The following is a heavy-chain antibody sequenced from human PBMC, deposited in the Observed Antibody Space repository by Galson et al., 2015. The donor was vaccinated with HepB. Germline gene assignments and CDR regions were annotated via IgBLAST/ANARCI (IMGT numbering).Heavy chain of an antibody. CDR1: GFTFSSDW. V-gene: IGHV3-7*03. CDR2: IKGDGSEK. J-gene: IGHJ4*02. Sequence: SLRLSCAASGFTFSSDWMIWVRQAPGKGLEWVVNIKGDGSEKNYADSVKGRFTISRDNAKNSLYLQMNSLRAEDTALYYCAKQRRKYCSSTSCPSYFDYWGQGTLVTVSS. CDR3: AKQRRKYCSSTSCPSYFDY. D-gene: IGHD2-2*01.